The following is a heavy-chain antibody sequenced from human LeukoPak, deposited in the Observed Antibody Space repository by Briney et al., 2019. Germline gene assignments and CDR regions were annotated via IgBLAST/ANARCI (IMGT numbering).Heavy chain of an antibody. D-gene: IGHD2-2*02. CDR2: INWNGGST. V-gene: IGHV3-20*04. CDR1: GFTFDDYG. Sequence: PGGSLRLSCAASGFTFDDYGMSWVRQAPGKGLEWVSGINWNGGSTGYVDSVKGRFTISRDNAKNSLYLQMNSLRAEDTALYYCARSPLLCSSTSCYTGAFDIWGQGTMVTVSS. CDR3: ARSPLLCSSTSCYTGAFDI. J-gene: IGHJ3*02.